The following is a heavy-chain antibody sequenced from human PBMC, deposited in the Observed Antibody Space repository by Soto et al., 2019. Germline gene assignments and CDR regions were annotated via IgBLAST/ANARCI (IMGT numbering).Heavy chain of an antibody. Sequence: QVQLVQSGAEVKKPGAAVKVSCKASGYTFTSYDINWVRQATGQGLEWMGWMNPDSGNTGYAQKFRGRVTMTRDTSISTSYMELSSLRSEDTAVYYCTGGNGLYALDFWGQGTLVTVSS. CDR2: MNPDSGNT. J-gene: IGHJ4*02. V-gene: IGHV1-8*01. CDR3: TGGNGLYALDF. CDR1: GYTFTSYD. D-gene: IGHD2-8*01.